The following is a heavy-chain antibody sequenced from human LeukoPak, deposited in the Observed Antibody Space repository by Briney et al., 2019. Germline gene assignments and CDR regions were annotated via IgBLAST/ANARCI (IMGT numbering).Heavy chain of an antibody. CDR2: IYTSGST. D-gene: IGHD6-6*01. V-gene: IGHV4-4*07. J-gene: IGHJ4*02. CDR3: ARETYSSSSCLSGDCCVYYFDY. CDR1: GGSISSYY. Sequence: SETLSLTCTVSGGSISSYYWSWIRQPAGKGLEWIGRIYTSGSTNYNPSLKSRVTMSVDTSKNQFSLKLSSVTAADTAVYYCARETYSSSSCLSGDCCVYYFDYWGQGTLVTVSS.